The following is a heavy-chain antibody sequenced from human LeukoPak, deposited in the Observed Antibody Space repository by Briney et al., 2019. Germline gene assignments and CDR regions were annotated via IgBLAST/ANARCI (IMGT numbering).Heavy chain of an antibody. J-gene: IGHJ4*02. CDR2: INHSGST. Sequence: SQTLSLTCTVSGDSISRGDYYWSWIRQPPGKGLVWIGEINHSGSTNYNPSLKSRVTISVDTSKNQFSLKLSSVTAADTAVYYCARLGSSSSGRAYYFDYWGQGTLVTVSS. D-gene: IGHD6-6*01. CDR3: ARLGSSSSGRAYYFDY. CDR1: GDSISRGDYY. V-gene: IGHV4-30-4*08.